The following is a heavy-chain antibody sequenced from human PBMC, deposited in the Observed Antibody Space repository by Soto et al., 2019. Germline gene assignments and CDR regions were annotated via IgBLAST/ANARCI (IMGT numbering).Heavy chain of an antibody. CDR1: GYTFTGYY. J-gene: IGHJ6*02. Sequence: SVKVSCKASGYTFTGYYMHWVRQAPGQGLEWMGWINPNSGGTNYAQKFQGRVTMTRDTSISTAYMELIRLRSDDTAVYYCAYETPSRSSYYYYVMDVWGQGTTVTVSS. V-gene: IGHV1-2*02. CDR2: INPNSGGT. CDR3: AYETPSRSSYYYYVMDV. D-gene: IGHD6-6*01.